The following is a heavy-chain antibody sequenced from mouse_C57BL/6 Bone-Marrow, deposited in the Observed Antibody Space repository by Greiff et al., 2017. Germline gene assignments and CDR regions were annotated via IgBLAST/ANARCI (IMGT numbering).Heavy chain of an antibody. CDR3: ARWSRRNYYGSSLDY. D-gene: IGHD1-1*01. Sequence: QVQLKESGAELARPGASVKLSCKASGYTFTSYGISWVKQRTGQGLEWIGEIYPRSGNTYYNEKFKGKATLTADKSSSTAYMELRSLTSEDSAVYFCARWSRRNYYGSSLDYGGQGTTLTVSS. J-gene: IGHJ2*01. V-gene: IGHV1-81*01. CDR1: GYTFTSYG. CDR2: IYPRSGNT.